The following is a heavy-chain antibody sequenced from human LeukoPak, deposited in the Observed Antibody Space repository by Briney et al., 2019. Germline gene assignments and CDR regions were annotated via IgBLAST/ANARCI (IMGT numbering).Heavy chain of an antibody. Sequence: GGSLRLSCAASGFTFSSYCMHWVRQAPGKGLGWVAFIRYDGSNKYYADSVKGRFTISRDNSKNTLYLQMNSLRAEDTAVYYCAKEVLGWFDPWGQGTLVTVSS. CDR2: IRYDGSNK. CDR3: AKEVLGWFDP. CDR1: GFTFSSYC. V-gene: IGHV3-30*02. D-gene: IGHD3-10*01. J-gene: IGHJ5*02.